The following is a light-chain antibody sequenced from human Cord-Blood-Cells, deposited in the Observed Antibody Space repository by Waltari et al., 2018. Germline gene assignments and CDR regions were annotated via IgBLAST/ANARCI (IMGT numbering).Light chain of an antibody. CDR1: SSNIGSNT. Sequence: QSVLTQPPSASGTPGQRVTLSCSGSSSNIGSNTVNWYQQLPGTAPKLLIYSNNQRPSGVPDRFSGSKSGTSASLAISGLQSEDEADYYCAAWDDSLNGNWVFGGGTKLTVL. CDR2: SNN. V-gene: IGLV1-44*01. J-gene: IGLJ3*02. CDR3: AAWDDSLNGNWV.